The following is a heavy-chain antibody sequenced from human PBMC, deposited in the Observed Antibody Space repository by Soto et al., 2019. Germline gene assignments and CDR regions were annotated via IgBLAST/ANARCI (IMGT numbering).Heavy chain of an antibody. CDR1: GFTFSSYW. D-gene: IGHD6-19*01. CDR2: IKQDGSEK. J-gene: IGHJ6*03. V-gene: IGHV3-7*01. CDR3: AREGYSGWPDYYMDV. Sequence: EVQLVESGGGLVQPGGSLRLSCAASGFTFSSYWMSWVRQAPGKGLEWVANIKQDGSEKYYVDSVKGRFTISRDNAKNSLYLQMNSLRAEDTAVYYCAREGYSGWPDYYMDVWGKGTTVTVSS.